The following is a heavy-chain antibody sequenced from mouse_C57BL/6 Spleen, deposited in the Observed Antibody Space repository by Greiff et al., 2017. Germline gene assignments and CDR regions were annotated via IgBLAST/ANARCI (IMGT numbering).Heavy chain of an antibody. V-gene: IGHV2-3*01. CDR2: IWGDGST. CDR3: ATHRYDDYDGVSYYAMDY. D-gene: IGHD2-4*01. J-gene: IGHJ4*01. Sequence: QVQLKESGPGLVAPSQSLSITCAVSGFSLTSSGVSWVRQPPGKGLEWLGEIWGDGSTHSHSAPISRLSISKGKSNIQVFLKLNSMKTDDTATCCCATHRYDDYDGVSYYAMDYWGQGTSVTVSS. CDR1: GFSLTSSG.